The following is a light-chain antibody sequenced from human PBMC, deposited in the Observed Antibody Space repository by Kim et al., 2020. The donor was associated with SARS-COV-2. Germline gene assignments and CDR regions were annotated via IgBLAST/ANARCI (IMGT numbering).Light chain of an antibody. CDR1: SLRSYY. V-gene: IGLV3-19*01. Sequence: ALGQTVTITWQGDSLRSYYATWSPQKPGQAPILVIYGKNNRSSGIPDRFSGSSSGNTASLTITGTQAGDEAYYYCNSRDTNDNVVFGGGTQLTVL. CDR2: GKN. J-gene: IGLJ2*01. CDR3: NSRDTNDNVV.